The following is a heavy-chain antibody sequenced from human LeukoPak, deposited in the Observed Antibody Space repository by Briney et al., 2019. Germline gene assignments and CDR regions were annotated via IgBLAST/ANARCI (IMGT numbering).Heavy chain of an antibody. Sequence: PGGSLRLSCAASGFTVSSNYMSWVRQAPGKGLEWVSVIYSGGSTYYADSVKGRFTISRDNSKNTLYLQMNSLRAEDTAVYYCARARLSEPGIAAAFGMGAVTYFDYWGQGTLVTVSS. CDR3: ARARLSEPGIAAAFGMGAVTYFDY. CDR2: IYSGGST. J-gene: IGHJ4*02. D-gene: IGHD6-13*01. V-gene: IGHV3-53*01. CDR1: GFTVSSNY.